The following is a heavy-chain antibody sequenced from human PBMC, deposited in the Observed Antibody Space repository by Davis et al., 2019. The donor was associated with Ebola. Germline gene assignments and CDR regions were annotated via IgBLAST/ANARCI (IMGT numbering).Heavy chain of an antibody. V-gene: IGHV4-34*01. CDR3: ARGHYYDSSGYYTHYFDY. J-gene: IGHJ4*02. D-gene: IGHD3-22*01. CDR1: GGSFSGYY. Sequence: PSETLSLTCAVYGGSFSGYYWSWIRQPPGKGLEWIGEINHSGSTNYNPSLKSRVTISVDTSKNQFSLKLSSVTAADTAVYYCARGHYYDSSGYYTHYFDYWGQGTLVTVSS. CDR2: INHSGST.